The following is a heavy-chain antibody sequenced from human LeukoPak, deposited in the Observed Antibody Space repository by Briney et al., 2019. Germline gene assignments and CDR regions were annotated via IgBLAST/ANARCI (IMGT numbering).Heavy chain of an antibody. D-gene: IGHD3-22*01. CDR2: INWNGGST. Sequence: GGSLRLSCAASGFSFDDYGMSWVRQAPGKGLEWVCDINWNGGSTGYADSVKGRFTISRDNAKKSLYLQMNSLRAEDTALYYCAGYYYDSSRGFDRWGQGTLVTVSA. CDR1: GFSFDDYG. J-gene: IGHJ5*02. V-gene: IGHV3-20*04. CDR3: AGYYYDSSRGFDR.